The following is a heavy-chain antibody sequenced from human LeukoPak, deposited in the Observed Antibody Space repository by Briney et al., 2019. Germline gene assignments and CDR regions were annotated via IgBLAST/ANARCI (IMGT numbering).Heavy chain of an antibody. CDR1: GFTFSSYA. CDR3: AKGFSSTDNRRGFDY. CDR2: ISGSAGGT. Sequence: GGSLRLSCAASGFTFSSYAMSWVRQAPGKGLEWVSGISGSAGGTYYSDSAKGRFTISRDNSKNTVYLQMNSLRAEDTAIYYCAKGFSSTDNRRGFDYWGQGTLVTVSS. J-gene: IGHJ4*02. V-gene: IGHV3-23*01. D-gene: IGHD2-8*02.